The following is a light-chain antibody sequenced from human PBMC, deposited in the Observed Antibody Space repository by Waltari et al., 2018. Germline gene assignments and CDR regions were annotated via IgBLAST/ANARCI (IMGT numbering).Light chain of an antibody. J-gene: IGKJ4*01. CDR3: QQRINWPVT. V-gene: IGKV3-11*01. Sequence: EIVLTQSSATLSSPPGEIATLSCRASQTFNNYLAWYPHKPGQPPRLLIYAASKRFIGIPARFSGSGSGTDFTLTISSLEPEDSAVYYCQQRINWPVTFGGGTKVEIK. CDR1: QTFNNY. CDR2: AAS.